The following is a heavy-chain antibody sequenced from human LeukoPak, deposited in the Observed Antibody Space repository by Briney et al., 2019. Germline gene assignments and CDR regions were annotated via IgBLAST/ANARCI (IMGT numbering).Heavy chain of an antibody. V-gene: IGHV5-51*01. D-gene: IGHD5-18*01. CDR2: INPYDSDT. CDR1: GYGFTNYW. J-gene: IGHJ4*02. Sequence: GESLKISCKGSGYGFTNYWIGWVRQMPGKGLEWMAIINPYDSDTRYSPSFQGQVTTSADKSISTAYLQWSSLKASDTAMYYCARLGVRGYSYGYFDYWGQGTLVTVSS. CDR3: ARLGVRGYSYGYFDY.